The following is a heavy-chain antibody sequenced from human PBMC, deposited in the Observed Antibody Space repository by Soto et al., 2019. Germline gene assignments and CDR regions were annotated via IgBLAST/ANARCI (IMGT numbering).Heavy chain of an antibody. J-gene: IGHJ4*02. CDR3: ARVPPGGFDPYYLDY. Sequence: SETLSLTCSVSGGSVSSASNYWSWIRQTPGKGLEWIGYIYYSGSTNYNPSLQSRVTISLDKSKNQFSLKLSSVTAADTAVYYCARVPPGGFDPYYLDYWGQGTLVTVSS. V-gene: IGHV4-61*01. CDR2: IYYSGST. D-gene: IGHD3-9*01. CDR1: GGSVSSASNY.